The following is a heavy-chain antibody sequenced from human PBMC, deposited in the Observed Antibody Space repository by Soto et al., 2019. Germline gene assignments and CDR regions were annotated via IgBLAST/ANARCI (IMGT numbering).Heavy chain of an antibody. CDR3: ARDAPRCSGGSCFDF. J-gene: IGHJ4*02. CDR1: GFTFSSYS. CDR2: INSGSSTI. D-gene: IGHD2-15*01. Sequence: EVQLVESGGGLVQPGGSLRLSCAASGFTFSSYSMNWVRQAPGKGLEWVSYINSGSSTIHYADSVKGRFTISRDNAKNSLYLQMNSLRDEDTAVYYCARDAPRCSGGSCFDFWGQGTLVTVSS. V-gene: IGHV3-48*02.